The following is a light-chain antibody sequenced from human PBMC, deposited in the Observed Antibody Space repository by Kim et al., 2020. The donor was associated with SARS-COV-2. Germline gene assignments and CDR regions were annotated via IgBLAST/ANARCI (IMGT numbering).Light chain of an antibody. J-gene: IGKJ2*01. V-gene: IGKV3-15*01. CDR1: QSVSSN. CDR3: HQYNTWPYT. CDR2: RAS. Sequence: SGSPGEGPTLSCRASQSVSSNLAWYQQKPGQAPRRLIYRASTRATGLPARFSGRGSGTEYTLTINSLQSEDFAVYYCHQYNTWPYTFGQGTRLEI.